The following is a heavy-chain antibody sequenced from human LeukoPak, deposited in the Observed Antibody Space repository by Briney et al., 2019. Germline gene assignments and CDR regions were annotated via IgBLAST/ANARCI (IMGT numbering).Heavy chain of an antibody. Sequence: ASVKVSCKASGGTFSSYAISWVRQAPGQGLEWMGGIIPIFGTANYAQKFQGRVTITADESTSTAYMELSSLRSEDTAVYYCARGSGGYYDSSDESFDPWGQGTLVTVSS. CDR3: ARGSGGYYDSSDESFDP. D-gene: IGHD3-22*01. CDR2: IIPIFGTA. CDR1: GGTFSSYA. J-gene: IGHJ5*02. V-gene: IGHV1-69*13.